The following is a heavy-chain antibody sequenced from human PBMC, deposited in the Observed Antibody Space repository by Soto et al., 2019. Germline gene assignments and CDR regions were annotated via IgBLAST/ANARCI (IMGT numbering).Heavy chain of an antibody. Sequence: QVQLVQSGAEVKKPGSSVKVSCKASGGTFSSYAISWVRQAPGQGLEWMGGIIPIFGTANYAQKFQGRVTITADESTSTAYMELSSLRSEDTAVYYCARDPLYCGGDCPNPYYYYYYGMDVWGQGTTVTVSS. CDR3: ARDPLYCGGDCPNPYYYYYYGMDV. V-gene: IGHV1-69*01. J-gene: IGHJ6*02. CDR2: IIPIFGTA. D-gene: IGHD2-21*02. CDR1: GGTFSSYA.